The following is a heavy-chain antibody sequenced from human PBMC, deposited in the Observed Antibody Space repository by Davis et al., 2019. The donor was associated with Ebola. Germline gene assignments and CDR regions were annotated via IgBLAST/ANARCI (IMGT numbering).Heavy chain of an antibody. CDR2: VILKSGAT. V-gene: IGHV1-2*06. CDR1: GYTFTDYN. Sequence: ASVKVSCKASGYTFTDYNIHWMRQAPGQGLEWLGQVILKSGATNYAQKFQGRVTMTRDTSISTAYIELSSLRYDDTADYYCAGGHNYAHEYWGQGTLVTVS. J-gene: IGHJ4*02. D-gene: IGHD4-11*01. CDR3: AGGHNYAHEY.